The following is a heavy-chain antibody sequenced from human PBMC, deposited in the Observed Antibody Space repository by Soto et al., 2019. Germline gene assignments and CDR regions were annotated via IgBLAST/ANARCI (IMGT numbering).Heavy chain of an antibody. CDR1: GFTFSSYG. D-gene: IGHD5-18*01. V-gene: IGHV3-30*18. J-gene: IGHJ5*02. CDR3: AKPHVDTAMVQYNWFDP. Sequence: GGSLRLSCAASGFTFSSYGMHWVRQAPGKGLEWVAVISYDGSNKYYADSVKGRFTISRDNSKNTLYLQMNSLRAEDTAVYYCAKPHVDTAMVQYNWFDPWGQGTLVTVSS. CDR2: ISYDGSNK.